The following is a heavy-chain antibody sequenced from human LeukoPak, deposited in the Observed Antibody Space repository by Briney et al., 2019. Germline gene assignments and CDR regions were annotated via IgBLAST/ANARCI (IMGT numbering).Heavy chain of an antibody. V-gene: IGHV3-23*01. J-gene: IGHJ6*02. CDR1: GFTFSSFA. CDR2: LSGSGTST. D-gene: IGHD2-2*01. Sequence: GGSLRLSCAASGFTFSSFAMSWVRQPPGKGLEWVSGLSGSGTSTYYGDSVKGRFSISRDNSKNTLYLQLNSLRAEDTAMYYCAKDLVVAVMIGHYYFYGMDVWGQGTTVTVSS. CDR3: AKDLVVAVMIGHYYFYGMDV.